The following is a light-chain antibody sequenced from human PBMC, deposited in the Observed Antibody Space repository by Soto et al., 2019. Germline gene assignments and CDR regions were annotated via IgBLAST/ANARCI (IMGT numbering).Light chain of an antibody. Sequence: EIVMTQSPATLSVSPGERATLSCRASQSVGGNLAWYQQKPGQAPRLLIYGASTRATGIPARFSGSGSGTEFTLTISSLESEDFAVYYCQQYNSWPQTFGQGTKVEIK. CDR2: GAS. J-gene: IGKJ1*01. CDR1: QSVGGN. V-gene: IGKV3-15*01. CDR3: QQYNSWPQT.